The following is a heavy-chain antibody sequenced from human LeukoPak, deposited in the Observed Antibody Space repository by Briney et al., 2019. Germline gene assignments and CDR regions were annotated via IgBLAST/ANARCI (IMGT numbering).Heavy chain of an antibody. CDR2: ISSSSSYI. CDR3: ARVDAFDL. V-gene: IGHV3-21*01. J-gene: IGHJ3*01. Sequence: GGSLRLSCAASGFTFSSYDMNWVRQPPGKGLEWVSYISSSSSYIYYADSVKGRFTISRDNAKNSLYLQMNSLRAEDTAVYYCARVDAFDLWGQGTMVTVSS. CDR1: GFTFSSYD.